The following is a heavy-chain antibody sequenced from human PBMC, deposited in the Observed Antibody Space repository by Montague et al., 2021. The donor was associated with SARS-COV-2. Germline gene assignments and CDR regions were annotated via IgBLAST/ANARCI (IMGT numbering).Heavy chain of an antibody. CDR2: INHRGST. Sequence: SETLSLTCAVYDGSFSDYSWTWIRQPPGKGLEWIGEINHRGSTNYNPSLKNRVTISVDTSKNQFSLKMTSVTAADTAVYYCARGRQHINMVVVVVTGGEYYFDFWGQGTLVGVSS. CDR1: DGSFSDYS. J-gene: IGHJ4*02. D-gene: IGHD3-22*01. CDR3: ARGRQHINMVVVVVTGGEYYFDF. V-gene: IGHV4-34*01.